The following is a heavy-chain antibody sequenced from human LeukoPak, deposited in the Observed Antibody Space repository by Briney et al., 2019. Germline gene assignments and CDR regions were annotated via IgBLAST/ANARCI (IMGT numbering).Heavy chain of an antibody. Sequence: GGSLRLSCAASGFTFSNYAMTWVRQAPGKGLEWVSAISGGGDIAYYADSVTGRFTISRDNSKDTLFLQMHSLRPGDTAVYYCVREDTPATANYWGQGTLVTISS. D-gene: IGHD2-21*02. CDR2: ISGGGDIA. J-gene: IGHJ4*02. V-gene: IGHV3-23*01. CDR3: VREDTPATANY. CDR1: GFTFSNYA.